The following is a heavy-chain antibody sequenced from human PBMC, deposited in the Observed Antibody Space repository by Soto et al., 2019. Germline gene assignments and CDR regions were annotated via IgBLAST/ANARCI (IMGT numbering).Heavy chain of an antibody. J-gene: IGHJ4*02. V-gene: IGHV3-33*01. D-gene: IGHD6-19*01. CDR2: IWYDGSNK. CDR1: GFTFSSYG. CDR3: ARVRISSGWYGSDSRYYYHY. Sequence: QVQLVESGGGVVQPGRSLRLSCAASGFTFSSYGMHWVRQAPGKGLEWVAVIWYDGSNKYYAESLKGRFTISRDNSKNTLYMQMNSRRAEDTAVYYCARVRISSGWYGSDSRYYYHYWGQRNLVTVAS.